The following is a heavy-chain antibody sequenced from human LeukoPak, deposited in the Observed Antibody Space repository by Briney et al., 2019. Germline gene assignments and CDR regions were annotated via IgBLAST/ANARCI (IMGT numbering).Heavy chain of an antibody. CDR3: ARDLDYDFSGHSA. V-gene: IGHV4-39*07. Sequence: SETLSLTCTVSGASLSSSRDFWGWIRQPPGKGLEWIGNIYYTGSTFYNPSLQSRVAISVDTSKNQFSLRLSSVTAADTAVYYCARDLDYDFSGHSAWGQGTLVTVSS. CDR1: GASLSSSRDF. CDR2: IYYTGST. J-gene: IGHJ5*02. D-gene: IGHD3-22*01.